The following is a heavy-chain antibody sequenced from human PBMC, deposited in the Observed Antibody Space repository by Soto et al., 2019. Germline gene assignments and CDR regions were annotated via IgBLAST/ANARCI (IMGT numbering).Heavy chain of an antibody. J-gene: IGHJ4*02. CDR2: ISGSGGST. V-gene: IGHV3-23*01. CDR3: AKKRDGYNLILTRFDY. Sequence: GSLRLSCAASGFTFSSYAMSWVRQAPGKGLEWVSAISGSGGSTYYADSVKGRFTISRDNSKNTLYLQMNSLRAEDTAVYYCAKKRDGYNLILTRFDYWGQGTLVTVSS. D-gene: IGHD3-10*01. CDR1: GFTFSSYA.